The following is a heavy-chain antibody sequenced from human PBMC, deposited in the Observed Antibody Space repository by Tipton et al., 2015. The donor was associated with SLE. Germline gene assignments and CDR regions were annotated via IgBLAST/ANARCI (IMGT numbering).Heavy chain of an antibody. V-gene: IGHV4-34*01. D-gene: IGHD4-23*01. Sequence: TLSLTCAVYGGSFSGYYWTWIRQPPGKGLEWIGEINHSGSTNYNPSLKSRVTISVDTSKNQFSLKLNSVTAADTAVYYCASGGYSFDYWGQGTLVTVSS. J-gene: IGHJ4*02. CDR2: INHSGST. CDR1: GGSFSGYY. CDR3: ASGGYSFDY.